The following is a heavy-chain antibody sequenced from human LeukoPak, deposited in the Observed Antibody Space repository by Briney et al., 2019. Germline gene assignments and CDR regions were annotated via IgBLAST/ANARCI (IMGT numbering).Heavy chain of an antibody. CDR1: GYTFTAYH. J-gene: IGHJ3*02. Sequence: ASVKISCKASGYTFTAYHMHWVQEAPGKGLEWVGLIDPEDGKTLYGEKFQGRVTITADTSTDTAYMEMNSLRSEDTAVYYCAIEDWGIDFFDIWGQGTMVTVSS. V-gene: IGHV1-69-2*01. D-gene: IGHD7-27*01. CDR2: IDPEDGKT. CDR3: AIEDWGIDFFDI.